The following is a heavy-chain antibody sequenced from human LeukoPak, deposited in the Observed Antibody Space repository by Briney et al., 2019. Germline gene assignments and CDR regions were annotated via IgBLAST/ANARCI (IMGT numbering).Heavy chain of an antibody. V-gene: IGHV3-30*03. CDR2: ISYDGIMAFISFDGSNR. CDR3: ARAPFYYDSSGYPYFDG. CDR1: GFTFSNYG. J-gene: IGHJ4*02. Sequence: PGGSLRLSCAASGFTFSNYGMHWVRQAPGKGLEWVAFISYDGIMAFISFDGSNRHYADSVKGRFTISRDNSKNTLYLQMNSLRAEDTALYYCARAPFYYDSSGYPYFDGWGQGTLVTVSS. D-gene: IGHD3-22*01.